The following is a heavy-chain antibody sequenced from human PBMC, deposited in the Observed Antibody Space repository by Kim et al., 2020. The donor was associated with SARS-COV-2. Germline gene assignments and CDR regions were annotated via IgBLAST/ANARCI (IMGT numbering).Heavy chain of an antibody. D-gene: IGHD6-6*01. CDR3: AKDRGIRTIAARPGY. J-gene: IGHJ4*02. Sequence: VKGRFNISRDNSQRALYLQVNSLRTEDTAVYYCAKDRGIRTIAARPGYWGQGTLVTVSS. V-gene: IGHV3-23*01.